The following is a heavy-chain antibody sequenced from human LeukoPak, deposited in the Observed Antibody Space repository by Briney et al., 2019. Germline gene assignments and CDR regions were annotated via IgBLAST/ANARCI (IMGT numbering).Heavy chain of an antibody. CDR1: GGSISSNDW. J-gene: IGHJ5*02. CDR3: ARAYASAT. V-gene: IGHV4-4*02. D-gene: IGHD3-22*01. CDR2: IHHSGNS. Sequence: SETLSLTCAVSGGSISSNDWWNWVRQPPGKGLEWIGEIHHSGNSNYSPSLKSRVTISVDKSKNQFSLNLGSVTAADTAVYYCARAYASATWGQGTLVTVSS.